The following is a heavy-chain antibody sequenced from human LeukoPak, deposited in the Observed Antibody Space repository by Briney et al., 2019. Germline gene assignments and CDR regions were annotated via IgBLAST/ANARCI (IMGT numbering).Heavy chain of an antibody. D-gene: IGHD3-9*01. CDR3: ARGGARYDILTPLYYYYGMDV. CDR2: VHLDGRT. CDR1: GGSVTSTNW. J-gene: IGHJ6*02. V-gene: IGHV4-4*02. Sequence: SETLSLTCDVSGGSVTSTNWWTWVRQPPGKGLEWIGEVHLDGRTNYNPSLKSRVTISVDTSKNQFSLKLSSVTAADTAVYYCARGGARYDILTPLYYYYGMDVWGQGTTVTVSS.